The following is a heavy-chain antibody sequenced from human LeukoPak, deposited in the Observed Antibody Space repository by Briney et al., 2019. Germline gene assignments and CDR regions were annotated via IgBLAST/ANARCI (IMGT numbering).Heavy chain of an antibody. CDR3: ARTLRVWSGELPTPNFDY. Sequence: GGSLRLSCAASGFTFSSYEMNWVRQAPGKGLERVSYIGSSGSTIYYADSVKGRFTISRDNAKNSLYLQMNSLRAEDTAVYYCARTLRVWSGELPTPNFDYWGQGTLVTVSS. J-gene: IGHJ4*02. D-gene: IGHD3-10*01. CDR1: GFTFSSYE. V-gene: IGHV3-48*03. CDR2: IGSSGSTI.